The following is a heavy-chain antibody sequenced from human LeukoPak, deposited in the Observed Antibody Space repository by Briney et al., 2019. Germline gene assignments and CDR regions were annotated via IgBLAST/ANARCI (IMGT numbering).Heavy chain of an antibody. Sequence: GGSLRLSCAASGFTFSDYYMSWIRQAPGKGLEWVSYISSSGSTIYYADSVKGRFTISRDNAKNSLYLQMNSLRAEDTAVYYCARDVIAVANAFDIWGQGTMVTVSS. CDR3: ARDVIAVANAFDI. CDR2: ISSSGSTI. D-gene: IGHD6-19*01. J-gene: IGHJ3*02. V-gene: IGHV3-11*01. CDR1: GFTFSDYY.